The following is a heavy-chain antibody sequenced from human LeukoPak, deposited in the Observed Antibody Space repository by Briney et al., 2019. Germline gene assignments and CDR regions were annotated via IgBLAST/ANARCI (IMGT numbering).Heavy chain of an antibody. CDR3: ARHRTGSYPVGFDP. D-gene: IGHD1-26*01. CDR2: IYYSGST. V-gene: IGHV4-39*01. J-gene: IGHJ5*02. Sequence: SETLSLTCTVSNGSIGSTIYYWAWIRQPPGKGLEWIGSIYYSGSTYYSPSLKSRVTISIDTSKNQFSLRLYSVIAADTAVYYCARHRTGSYPVGFDPWGQGTLVTVSS. CDR1: NGSIGSTIYY.